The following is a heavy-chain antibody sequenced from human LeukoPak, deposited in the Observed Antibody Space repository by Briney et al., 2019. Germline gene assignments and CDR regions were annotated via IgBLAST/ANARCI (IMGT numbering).Heavy chain of an antibody. CDR1: GYTFTSHD. CDR2: MNPNSGNT. Sequence: ASVKVSCKASGYTFTSHDINWVRQATGQGLEWMGWMNPNSGNTGYAQKFQGRVTMTRNTSISTAYMELSSLRSEDTAVYYCAIRFDYYDSSGYYVSRYYYGMDVWGQGTTVTVSS. J-gene: IGHJ6*02. V-gene: IGHV1-8*01. CDR3: AIRFDYYDSSGYYVSRYYYGMDV. D-gene: IGHD3-22*01.